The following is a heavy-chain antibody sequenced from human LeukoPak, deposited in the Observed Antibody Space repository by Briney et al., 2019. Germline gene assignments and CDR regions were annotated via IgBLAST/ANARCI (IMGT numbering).Heavy chain of an antibody. J-gene: IGHJ4*02. CDR1: GFTFSSYA. CDR3: AREIAALDY. D-gene: IGHD6-6*01. V-gene: IGHV3-30*01. Sequence: PGRSLRLSCAASGFTFSSYAMHWVPQAPGKGLEGVAVISYDGSNKYYADPVKGRFTISRDNSTNTLYLQMISLRAEDTAVYYGAREIAALDYWGQGTLVTVSS. CDR2: ISYDGSNK.